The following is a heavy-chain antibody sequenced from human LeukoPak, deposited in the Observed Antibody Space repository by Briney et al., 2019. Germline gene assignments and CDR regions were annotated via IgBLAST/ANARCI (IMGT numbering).Heavy chain of an antibody. CDR1: GFTFSSYW. Sequence: GGSLRLSCAASGFTFSSYWMSWVRQAPGKGLEWVANIKQDGSEKYYVDSVKGRFTISRDNAKNSLYLQMNSLRAEDTAVYYCARDTGGAVADASAFDIWGQGTMVTVSS. V-gene: IGHV3-7*01. D-gene: IGHD6-19*01. CDR2: IKQDGSEK. J-gene: IGHJ3*02. CDR3: ARDTGGAVADASAFDI.